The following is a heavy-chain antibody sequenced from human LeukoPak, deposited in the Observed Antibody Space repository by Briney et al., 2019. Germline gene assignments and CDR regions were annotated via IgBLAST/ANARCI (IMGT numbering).Heavy chain of an antibody. CDR1: GGSISSYY. V-gene: IGHV4-59*01. CDR2: IYYSGST. D-gene: IGHD4-17*01. CDR3: ARVTRPTTVSYYFDY. J-gene: IGHJ4*02. Sequence: SETLSLTCTVSGGSISSYYWSWIRQPPGKGLEWIGYIYYSGSTNYNPSLKSRVTISVDTSKNQFFLKLSSVTAADTAVYYCARVTRPTTVSYYFDYWGQGTLVAVSS.